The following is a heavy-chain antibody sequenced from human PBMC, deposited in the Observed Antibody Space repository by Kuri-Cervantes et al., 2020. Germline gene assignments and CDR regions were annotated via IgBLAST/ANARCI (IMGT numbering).Heavy chain of an antibody. CDR1: GGTFSSYA. V-gene: IGHV1-69*13. Sequence: SVKVSCKASGGTFSSYAISWVRQAPGQGLEWMGGIIPIFGTANYAQKFQGRVTITADESTSTAYMELSSLRAEDTAVYYCAKGTQLWPEASFDYWGQGTLVTVSS. CDR3: AKGTQLWPEASFDY. J-gene: IGHJ4*02. D-gene: IGHD5-18*01. CDR2: IIPIFGTA.